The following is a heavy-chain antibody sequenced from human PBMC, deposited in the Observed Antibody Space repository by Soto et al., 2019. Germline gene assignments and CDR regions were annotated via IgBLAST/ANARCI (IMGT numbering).Heavy chain of an antibody. J-gene: IGHJ3*02. CDR1: GGTFSSYT. V-gene: IGHV1-69*02. CDR3: ARIPYINYVPPHVFDI. Sequence: ASVKVSCKASGGTFSSYTISWVRQAPGQGLEWMGRIIPILGIANYAQKFQGRVTITADKSTSTAYMELSSLRSEDTAVYYCARIPYINYVPPHVFDIWGKGKMVTVSS. D-gene: IGHD4-4*01. CDR2: IIPILGIA.